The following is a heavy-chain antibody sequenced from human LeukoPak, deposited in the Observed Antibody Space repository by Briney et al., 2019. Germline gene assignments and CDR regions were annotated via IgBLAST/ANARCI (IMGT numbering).Heavy chain of an antibody. V-gene: IGHV1-69*05. CDR1: GYTFTGYY. CDR2: IIPIFGTA. Sequence: GASVKVSCKASGYTFTGYYMHWVRQAPGQGLEWMGGIIPIFGTANYAQKFQGRVTITTDESMSTAYMELSSLRSEDTAVYYCARERITIFGVVSRFFDYWGQGTLVTVSS. D-gene: IGHD3-3*01. J-gene: IGHJ4*02. CDR3: ARERITIFGVVSRFFDY.